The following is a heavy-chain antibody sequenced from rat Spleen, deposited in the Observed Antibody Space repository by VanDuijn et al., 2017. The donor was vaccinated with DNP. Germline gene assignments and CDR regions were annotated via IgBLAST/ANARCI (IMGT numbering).Heavy chain of an antibody. V-gene: IGHV5-20*01. CDR3: ARDYGSYPYYFDY. Sequence: EVQLVESGGGLVQPGRSLKLSCAASGFTFSDYYMAWVRQAPTKGLEWVASINYDGGNSYYRDSVKGRFTISRDNAKSSLFLQMDSLRSEDTATYYCARDYGSYPYYFDYWGQGVMVTVSS. CDR1: GFTFSDYY. J-gene: IGHJ2*01. CDR2: INYDGGNS. D-gene: IGHD1-3*01.